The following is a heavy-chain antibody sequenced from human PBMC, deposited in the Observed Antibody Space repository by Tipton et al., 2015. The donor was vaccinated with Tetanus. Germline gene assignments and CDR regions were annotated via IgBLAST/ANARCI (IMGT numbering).Heavy chain of an antibody. D-gene: IGHD3-3*01. V-gene: IGHV3-74*01. CDR1: GFTFSHYW. Sequence: SLRLSCAASGFTFSHYWMHWVRQAPGKGLVWVSEIKTDGTDTNYADSVKGRFTISRDNAKNTVFLQMNGLRVDDTAVYYCARDSTAYTFGSNWFDPWGQGTLVTVSS. J-gene: IGHJ5*02. CDR3: ARDSTAYTFGSNWFDP. CDR2: IKTDGTDT.